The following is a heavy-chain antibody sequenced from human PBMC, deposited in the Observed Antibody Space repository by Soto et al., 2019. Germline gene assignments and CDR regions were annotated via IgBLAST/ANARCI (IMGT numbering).Heavy chain of an antibody. CDR1: GFTFSSYG. CDR2: ISYDGSNK. J-gene: IGHJ4*02. V-gene: IGHV3-30*18. CDR3: AKQAPEASYNFDY. D-gene: IGHD1-1*01. Sequence: GGSLRLSCAASGFTFSSYGMHWVRQAPGKGLEWVAVISYDGSNKYYADSVKGRFTISRDNSKNTLYLQMNSLRAEDTAVYYCAKQAPEASYNFDYWGQGTLVTVSS.